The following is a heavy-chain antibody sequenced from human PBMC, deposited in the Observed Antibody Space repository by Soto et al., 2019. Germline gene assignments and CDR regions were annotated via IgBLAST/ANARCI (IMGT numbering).Heavy chain of an antibody. J-gene: IGHJ4*02. CDR3: ARGASPLIDY. CDR2: INAGNGNT. CDR1: GYTFTGYA. V-gene: IGHV1-3*01. D-gene: IGHD1-26*01. Sequence: QVQLVQSGAEVKKPGASVKVSCKASGYTFTGYAMHWVRQAPGQRLEWMGWINAGNGNTKYSQKFQGRVTIIRDTSASTAYMELSSLRSEDTAVYYCARGASPLIDYWGQGTLVTVSS.